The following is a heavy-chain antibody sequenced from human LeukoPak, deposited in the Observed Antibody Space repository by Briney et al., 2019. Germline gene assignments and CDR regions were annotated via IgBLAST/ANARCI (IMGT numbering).Heavy chain of an antibody. Sequence: SETLSLTCTVSGGSISSGGYYWSWIRQPPGKGLEWIGYIYHSGSTYYNPSLKSRVTISVDRSKNQFSLKLSSVTAADTAVYYCARGLGPAATFYMDVWGKGTTVTVSS. D-gene: IGHD2-2*01. CDR3: ARGLGPAATFYMDV. CDR1: GGSISSGGYY. CDR2: IYHSGST. J-gene: IGHJ6*03. V-gene: IGHV4-30-2*01.